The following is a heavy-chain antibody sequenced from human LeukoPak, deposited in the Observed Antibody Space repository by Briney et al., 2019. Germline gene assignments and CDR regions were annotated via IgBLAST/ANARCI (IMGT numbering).Heavy chain of an antibody. CDR1: GYTFTSYG. CDR2: INPNSGGT. CDR3: ARGYCSGGSCYFDY. J-gene: IGHJ4*02. Sequence: ASVKVSCKASGYTFTSYGISWVRQAPGQGLEWMGWINPNSGGTNYAQKFQGRVTMTRDTSVSTAYMELSRLRSDDTAVYYCARGYCSGGSCYFDYWGQGTLVTVSS. D-gene: IGHD2-15*01. V-gene: IGHV1-2*02.